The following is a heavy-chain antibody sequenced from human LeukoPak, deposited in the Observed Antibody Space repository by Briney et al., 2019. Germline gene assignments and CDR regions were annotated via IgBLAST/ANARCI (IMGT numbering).Heavy chain of an antibody. D-gene: IGHD3-9*01. V-gene: IGHV3-7*01. Sequence: GGSLRLSCAASGFTFSSHWMSWVRQAPGKGLEWVANIKQDGSEKYYVDSVKGRFTISRDNAKNSLYLQMNSLRAEDTAVYYCARTDYDILTGYSSPRYFDYWGQGTLVTVSS. CDR3: ARTDYDILTGYSSPRYFDY. J-gene: IGHJ4*02. CDR2: IKQDGSEK. CDR1: GFTFSSHW.